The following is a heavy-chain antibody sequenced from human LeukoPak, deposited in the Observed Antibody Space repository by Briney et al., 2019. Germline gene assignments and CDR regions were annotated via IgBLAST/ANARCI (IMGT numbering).Heavy chain of an antibody. J-gene: IGHJ2*01. D-gene: IGHD2-21*02. CDR3: ARDRVAYCGGDCYSSHWYFDL. CDR2: IIPIFGTA. V-gene: IGHV1-69*13. CDR1: GGTFSSYA. Sequence: SVKVSCKASGGTFSSYAISWVRQAPGQGLEWMGGIIPIFGTANYAQKLQGRVTLTADEFTSTAYMELSSLRSEDTGVYYCARDRVAYCGGDCYSSHWYFDLWGRGTLVTVSS.